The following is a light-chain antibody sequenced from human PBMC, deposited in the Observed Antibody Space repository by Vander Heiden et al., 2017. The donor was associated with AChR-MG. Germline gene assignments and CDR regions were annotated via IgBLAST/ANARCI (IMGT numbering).Light chain of an antibody. J-gene: IGLJ3*02. V-gene: IGLV1-47*01. CDR3: AVWDDSLSRWL. CDR2: RDD. CDR1: NSNIGSNF. Sequence: QSVLTQPPSASGTPGQRVTISCSGGNSNIGSNFVYWYQQFPGTAPKLLIYRDDQRPSGVPDRFSASKSDTSASLAISGPRSEDEAVYYCAVWDDSLSRWLFGGGTKLTGL.